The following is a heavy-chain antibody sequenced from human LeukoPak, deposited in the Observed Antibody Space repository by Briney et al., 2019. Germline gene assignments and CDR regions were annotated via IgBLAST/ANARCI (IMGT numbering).Heavy chain of an antibody. CDR1: GFTFSGYD. D-gene: IGHD3-10*01. J-gene: IGHJ4*02. V-gene: IGHV3-30*02. Sequence: PGGSLRLSCAASGFTFSGYDMHWVRQAPGKGLEWVAFIRYDGSNKYYADSVKGRFTISRDNAKNSLYLQMNSLRAEDTAVYYCAREARLYGSGSSHFDYWGQGTLVTVSS. CDR2: IRYDGSNK. CDR3: AREARLYGSGSSHFDY.